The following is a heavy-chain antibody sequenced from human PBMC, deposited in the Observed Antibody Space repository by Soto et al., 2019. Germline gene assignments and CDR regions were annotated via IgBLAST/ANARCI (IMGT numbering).Heavy chain of an antibody. V-gene: IGHV3-30-3*01. D-gene: IGHD5-12*01. CDR1: GFTFSSYA. J-gene: IGHJ4*02. CDR3: ASSPRRGQRYDY. CDR2: ISYDGSNK. Sequence: GGSLRLSCAASGFTFSSYAMHWVRQAPGKGLEWVAVISYDGSNKYYADSVKGRFTISRDNSKNTLYLQMNSLRAEDTAVYYCASSPRRGQRYDYWGQGTLVTVSS.